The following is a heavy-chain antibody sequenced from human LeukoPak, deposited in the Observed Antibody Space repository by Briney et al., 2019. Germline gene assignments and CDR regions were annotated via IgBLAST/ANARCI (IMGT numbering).Heavy chain of an antibody. J-gene: IGHJ4*02. Sequence: SQTLSLTCAISGDSASSNGASWNWIRQSPSRGLEWLGRTYYRSQQWHSDYAPSVKGRITLNADTSKNQFSLQLNSMTPEDTAVYYCGRETDFGVVTNWGQGTLVTVSS. CDR2: TYYRSQQWHS. CDR1: GDSASSNGAS. D-gene: IGHD3-3*01. CDR3: GRETDFGVVTN. V-gene: IGHV6-1*01.